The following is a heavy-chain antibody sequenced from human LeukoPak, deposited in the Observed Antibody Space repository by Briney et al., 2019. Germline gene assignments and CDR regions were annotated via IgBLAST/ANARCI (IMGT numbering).Heavy chain of an antibody. CDR1: GFTFSDYY. CDR2: ISSSGSTS. D-gene: IGHD3-10*01. J-gene: IGHJ6*03. V-gene: IGHV3-11*04. CDR3: ARDLDSGNYYMDV. Sequence: GVSLRLSCAASGFTFSDYYMSWIRQAPGKGLEWLSYISSSGSTSYYADSVEGRITISRDNAKNSLYLQMNSLRAEDAAVYYCARDLDSGNYYMDVWGKGTTVTVSS.